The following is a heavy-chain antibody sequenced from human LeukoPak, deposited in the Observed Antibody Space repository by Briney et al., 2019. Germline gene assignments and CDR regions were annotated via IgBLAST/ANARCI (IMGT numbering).Heavy chain of an antibody. D-gene: IGHD5-24*01. V-gene: IGHV3-74*01. J-gene: IGHJ4*02. CDR3: ARAGFTISPFDY. Sequence: SVKGRFTISRDNAKNTLYLQMNSLRAEDTAVYYCARAGFTISPFDYWGQGTLVTVSS.